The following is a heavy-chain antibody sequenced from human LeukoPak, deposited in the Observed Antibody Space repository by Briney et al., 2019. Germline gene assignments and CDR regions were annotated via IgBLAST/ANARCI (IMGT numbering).Heavy chain of an antibody. V-gene: IGHV4-59*08. CDR3: ARHRYSGYDLDY. D-gene: IGHD5-12*01. CDR2: IYYSGST. Sequence: PSETLSLTCTVSGGSISSYYWSWIRQPPGKGPEWIGYIYYSGSTNYNPSLKSRVTISVDTSKNRFSLKVSSVTAADTAVYYCARHRYSGYDLDYWGQGTLVTVSS. CDR1: GGSISSYY. J-gene: IGHJ4*02.